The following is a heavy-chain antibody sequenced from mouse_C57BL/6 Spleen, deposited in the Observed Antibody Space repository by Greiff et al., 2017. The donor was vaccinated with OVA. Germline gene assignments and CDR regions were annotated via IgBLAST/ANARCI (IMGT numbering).Heavy chain of an antibody. CDR3: ASYGSSYGVAMDY. J-gene: IGHJ4*01. CDR2: ISSGSSTI. V-gene: IGHV5-17*01. Sequence: EVQLQQSGGGLVKPGGSLKLSCAASGFTFSDYGMHWVRQAPEKGLEWVAYISSGSSTIYYADTVKGRFTISRDNAKNTLFLQMTSLRSEDTAMYYCASYGSSYGVAMDYWGQGTSVTVSS. CDR1: GFTFSDYG. D-gene: IGHD1-1*01.